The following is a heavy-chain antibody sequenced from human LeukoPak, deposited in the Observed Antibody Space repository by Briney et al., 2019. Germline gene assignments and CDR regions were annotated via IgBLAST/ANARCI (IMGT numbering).Heavy chain of an antibody. D-gene: IGHD5-24*01. CDR1: GFTFSSYG. V-gene: IGHV3-23*01. CDR2: ISGSGGST. J-gene: IGHJ4*02. Sequence: GGSLRLSCAASGFTFSSYGMSWVRQAPGKGLEWVSAISGSGGSTYYADSVKGRFTISRDNSKNTLYLQMNSLRAEDTAVYYCAKDDRWLQFCCWGQGTLVTVSA. CDR3: AKDDRWLQFCC.